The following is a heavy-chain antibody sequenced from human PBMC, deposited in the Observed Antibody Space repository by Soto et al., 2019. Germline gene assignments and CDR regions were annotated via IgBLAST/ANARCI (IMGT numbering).Heavy chain of an antibody. J-gene: IGHJ6*02. Sequence: PSQTLSLTCGISGDSVSSTSAAWNWIRQSPPRGLEWLGRTYYRSKWYNDYAVSVKSRISINPDTSKNQFSLQLNSVTPEDTAVYYCARAHSNSWDYFRGMDVWGQGTTVTVSS. CDR3: ARAHSNSWDYFRGMDV. CDR2: TYYRSKWYN. CDR1: GDSVSSTSAA. V-gene: IGHV6-1*01. D-gene: IGHD6-13*01.